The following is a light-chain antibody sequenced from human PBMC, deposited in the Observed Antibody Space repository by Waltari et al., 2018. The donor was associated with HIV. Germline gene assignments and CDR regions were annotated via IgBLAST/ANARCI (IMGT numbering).Light chain of an antibody. Sequence: DIQMTQSPSTLSASVGDRVTIICRASEGIGSDLAWFQQKRDKAPKRLIFAGSTLQSGVPLRFSGSGSGTQFTLTISSLQPEDFATYFCQQHNSFPITFGGGTKV. V-gene: IGKV1-17*01. CDR1: EGIGSD. CDR2: AGS. CDR3: QQHNSFPIT. J-gene: IGKJ4*01.